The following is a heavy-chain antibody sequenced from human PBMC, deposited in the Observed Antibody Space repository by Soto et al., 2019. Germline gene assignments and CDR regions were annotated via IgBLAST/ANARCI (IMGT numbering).Heavy chain of an antibody. D-gene: IGHD3-3*01. Sequence: SQTLSLTCAISGDSVSSNSAAWNWIRQSPSRGLEWLGRTYYRSKWYNDYAVSVKSRITINPDTSKNQFSLQLNSVTPEDTAVYYCARETYYDFWSGYYTYYYYGMDVWGQGTRVTVSS. CDR2: TYYRSKWYN. CDR1: GDSVSSNSAA. CDR3: ARETYYDFWSGYYTYYYYGMDV. J-gene: IGHJ6*02. V-gene: IGHV6-1*01.